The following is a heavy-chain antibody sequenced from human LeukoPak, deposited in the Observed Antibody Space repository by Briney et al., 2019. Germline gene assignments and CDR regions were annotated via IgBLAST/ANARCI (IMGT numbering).Heavy chain of an antibody. D-gene: IGHD5-24*01. CDR3: ATEMATNPAFDY. CDR2: IYYDGSNK. J-gene: IGHJ4*02. V-gene: IGHV3-30*02. CDR1: GFTFSSYG. Sequence: GGSLRLSCAASGFTFSSYGVHWVREAPGKGLEWVAFIYYDGSNKYYADSVRGRFTISRDNAKNTLYLQMNSLRAEDTAVYYCATEMATNPAFDYWGQGTLVTVSS.